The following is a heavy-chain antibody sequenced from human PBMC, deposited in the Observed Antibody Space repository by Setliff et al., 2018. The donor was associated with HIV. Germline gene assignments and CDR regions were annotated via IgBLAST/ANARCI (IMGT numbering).Heavy chain of an antibody. V-gene: IGHV1-24*01. CDR1: GYTLTELS. Sequence: GASVKVSCKVSGYTLTELSIHWVRQAPGKGLEWMGGFAPEHSETIYAQKFQGRVTMTEDTSTDTAFMELSGLTSEDTAVYYCATRGDLLGRRASTVTVYYYYLDVWGNGTTVTVSS. CDR3: ATRGDLLGRRASTVTVYYYYLDV. J-gene: IGHJ6*03. CDR2: FAPEHSET. D-gene: IGHD4-17*01.